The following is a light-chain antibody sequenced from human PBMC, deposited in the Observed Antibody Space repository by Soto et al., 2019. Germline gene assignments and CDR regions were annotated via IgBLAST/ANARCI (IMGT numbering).Light chain of an antibody. V-gene: IGKV3-20*01. CDR1: QSVSSSY. Sequence: ELVLTQSPVTLSSSPGERATLSCRASQSVSSSYLAWYQQKPGQAPRLLIHGASSSATGIPDRFSGSGSGTDFTLTISRLEPEDFAGYHCQQYDTSSGAYTFGQGTKLEIK. CDR2: GAS. CDR3: QQYDTSSGAYT. J-gene: IGKJ2*01.